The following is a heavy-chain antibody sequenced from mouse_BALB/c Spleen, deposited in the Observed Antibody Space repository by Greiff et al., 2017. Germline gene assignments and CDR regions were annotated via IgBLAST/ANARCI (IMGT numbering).Heavy chain of an antibody. CDR3: ARGKGNYERGAMDY. V-gene: IGHV1-80*01. CDR2: IYPGDGDT. Sequence: VQLQQSGAELVRPGSSVKISCKASGYAFSSYWMNWVKQRPGQGLEWIGQIYPGDGDTNYNGKFKGKATLTADKSSSTAYMQLSSLTSEDSAVYFCARGKGNYERGAMDYWGQGTSVTVSS. D-gene: IGHD2-1*01. CDR1: GYAFSSYW. J-gene: IGHJ4*01.